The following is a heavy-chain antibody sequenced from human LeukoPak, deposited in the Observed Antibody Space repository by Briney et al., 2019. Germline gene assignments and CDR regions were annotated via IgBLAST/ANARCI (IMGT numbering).Heavy chain of an antibody. CDR1: GGSISSYY. Sequence: SETLSLTCTVSGGSISSYYWSRIRQPPGKGLEWIGYIYYSGSTNYNPSLKSRVTISVDTSKNQFSLKLSSVTAADTAVYYCARSFLGYSGYPKSAFDIWGQGTMVTVSS. V-gene: IGHV4-59*01. CDR2: IYYSGST. D-gene: IGHD5-12*01. J-gene: IGHJ3*02. CDR3: ARSFLGYSGYPKSAFDI.